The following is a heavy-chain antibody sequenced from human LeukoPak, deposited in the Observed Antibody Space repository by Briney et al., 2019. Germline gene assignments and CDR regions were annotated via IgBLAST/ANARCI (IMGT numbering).Heavy chain of an antibody. CDR2: IIPIFGTA. CDR3: ARGGYDIWTGYPTQVYFQH. J-gene: IGHJ1*01. CDR1: GGTFSSYA. Sequence: GASVKVSCKASGGTFSSYAISWVRQAPGQGLEWMGGIIPIFGTANYAQKFQGRVTITADESTSTAYMELSSLRSEDTAVYYCARGGYDIWTGYPTQVYFQHWGQGTLVTVSS. D-gene: IGHD3-9*01. V-gene: IGHV1-69*13.